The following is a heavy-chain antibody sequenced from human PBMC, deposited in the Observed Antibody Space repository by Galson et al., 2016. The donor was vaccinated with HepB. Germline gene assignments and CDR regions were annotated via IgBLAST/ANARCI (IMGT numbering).Heavy chain of an antibody. J-gene: IGHJ4*02. CDR2: IYPGDSDT. CDR1: GYSFPNYW. V-gene: IGHV5-51*01. CDR3: ARWRTPTLSGSSACFDY. Sequence: QSGAEVKKPGESLKISCKGSGYSFPNYWIGWVRQMPGKGLEWMGIIYPGDSDTTYSPSFQGQATISADESISTAYLQWSSLKAPDTAMYYCARWRTPTLSGSSACFDYWGQGTLVTVSS. D-gene: IGHD6-6*01.